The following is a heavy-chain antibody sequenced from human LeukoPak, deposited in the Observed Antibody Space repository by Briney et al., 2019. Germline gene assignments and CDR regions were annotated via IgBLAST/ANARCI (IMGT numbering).Heavy chain of an antibody. Sequence: PGGSLRLSCAASGFTFSSYAMSWVRQAPGKGLEWVSAISGSGDSTYYADSVKGRFTISRDNSKNTLYLQMNSLRAEDTAVYYCAKKDSGSYYDFWSGYYTDHNWFDPWGQGTLVTVSS. CDR1: GFTFSSYA. CDR3: AKKDSGSYYDFWSGYYTDHNWFDP. D-gene: IGHD3-3*01. J-gene: IGHJ5*02. CDR2: ISGSGDST. V-gene: IGHV3-23*01.